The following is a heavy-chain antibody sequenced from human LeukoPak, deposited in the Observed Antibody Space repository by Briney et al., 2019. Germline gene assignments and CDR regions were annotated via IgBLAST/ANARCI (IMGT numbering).Heavy chain of an antibody. D-gene: IGHD1-14*01. V-gene: IGHV3-7*01. CDR3: TRDPLTHNDY. J-gene: IGHJ4*02. Sequence: PGGSLRLSCAASGFTFDSYWMSWVRQAPGKGLEWVANIKQDGNEKYYVDSVKGRFTIYRDNAESSLYLQMNSLRAEDTAVYYCTRDPLTHNDYWGQGTLVTVSS. CDR2: IKQDGNEK. CDR1: GFTFDSYW.